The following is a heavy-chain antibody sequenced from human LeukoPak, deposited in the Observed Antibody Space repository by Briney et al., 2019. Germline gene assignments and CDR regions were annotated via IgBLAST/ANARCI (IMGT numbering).Heavy chain of an antibody. V-gene: IGHV5-51*01. D-gene: IGHD6-19*01. CDR3: ARHSSVAGTSGCFDS. Sequence: GESLKISFQGSGYHFTTYWIGWVRPMPGKGLGWMGIIYPVDSKTRYSPSFQGQVTISADKSISTAYLQWSSLSDTDTAMYYCARHSSVAGTSGCFDSWGQGTLVTVSS. J-gene: IGHJ5*01. CDR1: GYHFTTYW. CDR2: IYPVDSKT.